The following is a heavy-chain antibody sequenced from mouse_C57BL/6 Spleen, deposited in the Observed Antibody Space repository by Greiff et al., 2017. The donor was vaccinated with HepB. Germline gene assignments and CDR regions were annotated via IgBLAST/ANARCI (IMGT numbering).Heavy chain of an antibody. CDR3: ASGNPYYLYAMDY. J-gene: IGHJ4*01. Sequence: EVKVVESGGGLVKPGGSLKLSCAASGFTFSDYGMHWVRQAPEQGLEWVAYISRGSSTIYYADKVKGRFTISRDNAKNTLFLQMTSLRSEDTAMYYCASGNPYYLYAMDYWGQGTSVTVSS. D-gene: IGHD2-10*01. CDR1: GFTFSDYG. V-gene: IGHV5-17*01. CDR2: ISRGSSTI.